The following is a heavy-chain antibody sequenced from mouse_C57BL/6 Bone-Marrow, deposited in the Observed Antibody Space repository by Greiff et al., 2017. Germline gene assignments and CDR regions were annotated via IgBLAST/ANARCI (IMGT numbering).Heavy chain of an antibody. CDR2: ISNGGGST. D-gene: IGHD2-12*01. CDR1: GFTFSDYY. V-gene: IGHV5-12*01. J-gene: IGHJ1*03. Sequence: EVKLVESGGGLVQPGGSLKLSCAASGFTFSDYYMYWVRQTPEKRLEWVAYISNGGGSTYYPDTVKGRFTISRDNAKNPLYLQMSRLKSEDTAMYYCARPTINWYFDVWGTGTTVTVSS. CDR3: ARPTINWYFDV.